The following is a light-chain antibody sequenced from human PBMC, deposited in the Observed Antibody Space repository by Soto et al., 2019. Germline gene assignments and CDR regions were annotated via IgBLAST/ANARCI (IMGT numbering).Light chain of an antibody. CDR2: DAS. CDR1: QSISSW. CDR3: QQSYSTPPWT. J-gene: IGKJ1*01. V-gene: IGKV1-39*01. Sequence: DIQMTQSPSTLSASVGDRVTITCRASQSISSWLAWYQQKPGKAPKLLIYDASSLQTGVPSRFSGSGSGTDFSLTLSSLQPEDFATYYCQQSYSTPPWTFGQGTKVDIK.